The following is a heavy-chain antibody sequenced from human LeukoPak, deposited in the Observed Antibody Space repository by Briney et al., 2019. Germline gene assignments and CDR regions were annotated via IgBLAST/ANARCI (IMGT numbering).Heavy chain of an antibody. CDR1: GFSFSSYA. D-gene: IGHD6-19*01. Sequence: GGSLRLSCAASGFSFSSYAMSWVRQAAGKGMEWVSVASAGGSGTYYADSVKGRLTISRDNSKHTLYLQMNSLRAEDTAVYYCAKDGRDSSGWYRNYYDYWGQGTLVTVSS. J-gene: IGHJ4*02. CDR2: ASAGGSGT. CDR3: AKDGRDSSGWYRNYYDY. V-gene: IGHV3-23*01.